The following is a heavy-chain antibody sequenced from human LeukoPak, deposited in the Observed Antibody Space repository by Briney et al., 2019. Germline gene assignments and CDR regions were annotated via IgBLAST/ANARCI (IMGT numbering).Heavy chain of an antibody. CDR1: GFTFGTYA. D-gene: IGHD3-10*01. Sequence: GGSLRLSCAASGFTFGTYAMSWVRQAPGKGLEWVSSIGRSGDETYYVDSVKGRFTISRDNAKNSLYLQMSSLRAEDTAVYYCARDYASDYWGQGTLVTVSS. J-gene: IGHJ4*02. V-gene: IGHV3-23*01. CDR3: ARDYASDY. CDR2: IGRSGDET.